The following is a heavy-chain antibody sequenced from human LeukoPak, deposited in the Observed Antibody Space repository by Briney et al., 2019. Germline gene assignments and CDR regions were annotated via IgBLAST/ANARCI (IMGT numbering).Heavy chain of an antibody. CDR3: AKDIQYYYDSSGPFDY. D-gene: IGHD3-22*01. CDR1: GFTFDDYA. V-gene: IGHV3-9*01. CDR2: ISWNSGSI. Sequence: GRSLRLSCAASGFTFDDYAMHWVRQAPGKGLEWVSGISWNSGSIGYADSVKGRFTISRDNAKNSLYLQMNSLRAEDTALYYCAKDIQYYYDSSGPFDYRGQGTLVTVSS. J-gene: IGHJ4*02.